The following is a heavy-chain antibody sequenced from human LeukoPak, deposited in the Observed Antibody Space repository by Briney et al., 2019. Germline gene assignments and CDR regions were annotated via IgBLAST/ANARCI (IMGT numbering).Heavy chain of an antibody. Sequence: GGSLRLSCAASGFTFDDYAVHGGRQAPGRGLESGSGISSNSGSIGYADSVKGRFTISRDNAKNSLYLHMNTLRAEDTSLYYCAKATPYYFDYWGQGTLVTVSS. CDR2: ISSNSGSI. CDR1: GFTFDDYA. V-gene: IGHV3-9*01. J-gene: IGHJ4*02. CDR3: AKATPYYFDY.